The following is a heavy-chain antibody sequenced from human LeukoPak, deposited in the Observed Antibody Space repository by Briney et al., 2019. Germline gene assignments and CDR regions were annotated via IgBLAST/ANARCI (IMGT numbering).Heavy chain of an antibody. D-gene: IGHD7-27*01. CDR2: INGDGSAT. CDR3: ARDINWGQVDY. Sequence: GGSLRLSCAASGFTFSWHWMYWLRQAPGKGLAWVSRINGDGSATNYAGSMKGRFTISRDNAKNILYLQMNSLREDDTAVYYCARDINWGQVDYWGQGTLVTVSS. V-gene: IGHV3-74*01. CDR1: GFTFSWHW. J-gene: IGHJ4*02.